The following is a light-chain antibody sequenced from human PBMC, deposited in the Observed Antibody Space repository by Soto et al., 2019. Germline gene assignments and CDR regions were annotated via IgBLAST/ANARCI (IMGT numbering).Light chain of an antibody. J-gene: IGKJ2*01. Sequence: AIQMTQSPSSLSASVGDRVTITCQASQDIRSDLGWYQQKPRKAPKLLIYAASNLQSGVPSRFSGNGSGTDFTLTISSLQPEDFASYYCLQDYNYPYTFGQGTNLEIK. V-gene: IGKV1-6*01. CDR1: QDIRSD. CDR2: AAS. CDR3: LQDYNYPYT.